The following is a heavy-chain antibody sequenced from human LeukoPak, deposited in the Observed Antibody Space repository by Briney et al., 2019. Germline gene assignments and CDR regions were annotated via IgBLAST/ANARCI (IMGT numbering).Heavy chain of an antibody. CDR2: VKSKADDGTT. Sequence: PGGSLRLSCEASGFSSTNTWMSWGRQAPGKGLEWVGRVKSKADDGTTDYAAPVQGRFTISRDDSKNTLSLQMNSLKTEDTAVYYCATEGGSGSYSGHDASAIWGQGTMVTVSS. D-gene: IGHD3-10*01. V-gene: IGHV3-15*01. J-gene: IGHJ3*02. CDR1: GFSSTNTW. CDR3: ATEGGSGSYSGHDASAI.